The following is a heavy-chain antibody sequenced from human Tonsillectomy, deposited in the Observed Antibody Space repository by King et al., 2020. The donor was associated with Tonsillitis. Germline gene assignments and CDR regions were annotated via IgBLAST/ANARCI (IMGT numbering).Heavy chain of an antibody. V-gene: IGHV3-21*01. CDR1: GFTFSYYS. CDR3: ARGDYYDTSGFADY. CDR2: ISSSSTDI. D-gene: IGHD3-22*01. Sequence: VQLVESGGGLVKPGGSLRLSCAASGFTFSYYSMNWVRQAPGKGLEWVSSISSSSTDIYYADSVNGRFTISRDNAKNSLYLQMNSLRAEDTSVYYCARGDYYDTSGFADYWGQGTLVTVSS. J-gene: IGHJ4*02.